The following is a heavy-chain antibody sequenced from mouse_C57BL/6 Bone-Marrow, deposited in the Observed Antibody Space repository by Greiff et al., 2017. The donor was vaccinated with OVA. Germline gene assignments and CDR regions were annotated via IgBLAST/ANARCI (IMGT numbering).Heavy chain of an antibody. CDR2: IDPSDSET. Sequence: QVQLKQPGAELVRPGSSVKLSCKASGYTFTSYWMHWVKQRPIQGLEWIGNIDPSDSETHYNQKFKDKATLTVDKSSSTAYMQLSSLTSEDSAVYYCAREDYSNYWYFDVWGTGTTVTVSS. CDR1: GYTFTSYW. J-gene: IGHJ1*03. D-gene: IGHD2-5*01. V-gene: IGHV1-52*01. CDR3: AREDYSNYWYFDV.